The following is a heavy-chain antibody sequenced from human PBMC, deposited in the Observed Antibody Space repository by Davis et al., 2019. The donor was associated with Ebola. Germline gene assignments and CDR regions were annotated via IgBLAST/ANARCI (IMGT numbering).Heavy chain of an antibody. D-gene: IGHD3-3*01. J-gene: IGHJ4*02. CDR3: ARDGATPYDFWSGYLDY. Sequence: GESLKISCAASGFTFSSYWMSWVRQAPGKGLEWVANIKQDGSEKYYVDSVKGRFTISRDNAKNSLYLQMNSLSAEDTAVYYCARDGATPYDFWSGYLDYWGQGTLVSVSS. CDR1: GFTFSSYW. V-gene: IGHV3-7*01. CDR2: IKQDGSEK.